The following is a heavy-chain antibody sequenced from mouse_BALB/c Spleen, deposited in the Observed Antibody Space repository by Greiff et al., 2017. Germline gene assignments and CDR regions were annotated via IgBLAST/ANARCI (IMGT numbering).Heavy chain of an antibody. Sequence: QLQQSGPELVKPGASVRISCKASGYTFTSYYIHWVKQRPGQGLEWIGWIYPGNVNTKYNEKFKGKATLTADKSSSTAYMQLSSLTSEDSAVYFCARRGGNYEGYAMDYWGQGTSVTVSS. CDR2: IYPGNVNT. CDR1: GYTFTSYY. V-gene: IGHV1S56*01. CDR3: ARRGGNYEGYAMDY. J-gene: IGHJ4*01. D-gene: IGHD2-1*01.